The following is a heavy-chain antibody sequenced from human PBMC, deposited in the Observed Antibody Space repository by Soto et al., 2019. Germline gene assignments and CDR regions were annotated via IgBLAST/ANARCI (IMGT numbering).Heavy chain of an antibody. Sequence: QVQLVESGGGVVQPGRSLRLSCAASGFTFSSYAMHWVRQAPGKGLEWVAVISYDGSNKYYADSVKGRFTISRDNSKNTLYLQMNSLRAEDTAVYYCARAIAVAGLAVRLRWFDPWGQGTLVTVSS. CDR1: GFTFSSYA. D-gene: IGHD6-19*01. V-gene: IGHV3-30-3*01. CDR3: ARAIAVAGLAVRLRWFDP. CDR2: ISYDGSNK. J-gene: IGHJ5*02.